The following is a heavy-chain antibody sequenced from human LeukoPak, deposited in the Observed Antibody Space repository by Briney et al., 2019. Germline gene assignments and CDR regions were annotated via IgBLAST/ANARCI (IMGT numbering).Heavy chain of an antibody. CDR3: ARGIVVVVAATLEDYYFDY. CDR2: IIPILGIA. V-gene: IGHV1-69*04. CDR1: GGAFSSYA. D-gene: IGHD2-15*01. J-gene: IGHJ4*02. Sequence: SVTVSCKASGGAFSSYAISWVRQAPGQGLEWMGRIIPILGIANYAQKFQGRVTITADKSTSTAYMELSSLRSEDTAVYYCARGIVVVVAATLEDYYFDYWGQGTLVTVSS.